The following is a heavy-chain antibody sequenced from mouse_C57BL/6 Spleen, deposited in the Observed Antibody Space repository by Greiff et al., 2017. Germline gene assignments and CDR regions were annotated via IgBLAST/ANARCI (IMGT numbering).Heavy chain of an antibody. CDR2: ISGGGGNT. Sequence: DVHLVESGGGLVKPGGSLKLSCAASGFTFSSYTMSWVRQTPEKRLEWVATISGGGGNTYYPDSVKGRFTISRDNAKNTLYLQMSSLRSEDTALYYCASPYDGSPYWYFDVWGTGTTVTVSS. D-gene: IGHD2-3*01. J-gene: IGHJ1*03. V-gene: IGHV5-9*01. CDR3: ASPYDGSPYWYFDV. CDR1: GFTFSSYT.